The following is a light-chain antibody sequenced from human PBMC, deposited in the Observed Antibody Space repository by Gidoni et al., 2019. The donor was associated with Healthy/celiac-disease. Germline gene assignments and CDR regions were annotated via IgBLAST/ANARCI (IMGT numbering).Light chain of an antibody. V-gene: IGKV1-39*01. J-gene: IGKJ5*01. CDR3: QQSYSTPPT. CDR1: QSIRSY. CDR2: AAS. Sequence: DIQMTQSPSSLSASVGDRVTITCRASQSIRSYLNWYQQKPGKAPKLLIYAASSLQSGVPSRFSGSGSGTDFTLTISSRQPEDFATYYCQQSYSTPPTFGQGTRLEIK.